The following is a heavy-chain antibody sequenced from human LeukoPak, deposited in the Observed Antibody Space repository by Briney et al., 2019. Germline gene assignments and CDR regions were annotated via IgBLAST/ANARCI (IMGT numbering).Heavy chain of an antibody. CDR3: ARGSADTAMVPHYYYYYMDV. CDR2: INSDGSST. Sequence: GGSLRLSCAASGFTFSSYWMHWVRQAPGKGLVWVSRINSDGSSTSYADSVKGRFTISRANAKNTLYLQMNSLRAEDTAVYYCARGSADTAMVPHYYYYYMDVWGKGTTVTVSS. D-gene: IGHD5-18*01. V-gene: IGHV3-74*01. CDR1: GFTFSSYW. J-gene: IGHJ6*03.